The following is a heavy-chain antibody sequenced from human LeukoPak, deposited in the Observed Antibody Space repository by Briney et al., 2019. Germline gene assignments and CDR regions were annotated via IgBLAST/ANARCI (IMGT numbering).Heavy chain of an antibody. V-gene: IGHV3-48*03. J-gene: IGHJ6*03. Sequence: PGGSLRLSCAASGFTFSSYEMNWVRQAPGKGLEWVSYISSSGSTIYYADSVKGRFTISRDNAKNSLYLQMNSLRAEDTAVYYCARKDFVGTTGTTAYYYYYYYMDVWGKGTTVTVSS. D-gene: IGHD1-1*01. CDR1: GFTFSSYE. CDR3: ARKDFVGTTGTTAYYYYYYYMDV. CDR2: ISSSGSTI.